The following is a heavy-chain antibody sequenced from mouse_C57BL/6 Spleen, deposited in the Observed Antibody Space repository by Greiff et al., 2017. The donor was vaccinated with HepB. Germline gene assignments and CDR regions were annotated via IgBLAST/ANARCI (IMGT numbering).Heavy chain of an antibody. CDR1: GYTFTDYN. V-gene: IGHV1-22*01. D-gene: IGHD2-3*01. CDR2: INPNNGGT. Sequence: VQLQQSGPELVKPGASVKMSCKASGYTFTDYNMHWVKQSHGKSLEWIGYINPNNGGTSYNQKFKGKATLTVNKSSSTAYMELRSLTSEDSAVYYCARGEEDGSPFDYWGQGTTLTVSS. CDR3: ARGEEDGSPFDY. J-gene: IGHJ2*01.